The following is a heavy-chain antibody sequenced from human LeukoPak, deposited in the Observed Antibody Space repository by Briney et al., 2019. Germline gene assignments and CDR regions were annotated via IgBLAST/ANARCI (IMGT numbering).Heavy chain of an antibody. J-gene: IGHJ4*02. CDR2: IRYHGNNK. V-gene: IGHV3-30*02. CDR3: AKIPPWGYGDSHL. D-gene: IGHD4-17*01. CDR1: GFSFSSYG. Sequence: GGSLRLSCAASGFSFSSYGMHWVRQAPGKGLEWVTFIRYHGNNKYYADSLKGRFTISRDNSKNTLYLQMNSLRAEDTAVYYCAKIPPWGYGDSHLWGQGTLVTVSS.